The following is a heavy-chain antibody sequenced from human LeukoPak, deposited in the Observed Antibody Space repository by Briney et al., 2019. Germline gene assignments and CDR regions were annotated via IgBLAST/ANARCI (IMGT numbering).Heavy chain of an antibody. D-gene: IGHD6-13*01. Sequence: GGSLRLSCAASGFTFSSYWMSWVRQAPGKGLEWVANIKQDGSEKYYVDPVKGRFTISRDNAKNSLYLQMNSLRAEDTAVYYCARTESGYSSSWYLRHYYYYYMDVWGKGTTVTVSS. V-gene: IGHV3-7*01. CDR2: IKQDGSEK. CDR1: GFTFSSYW. J-gene: IGHJ6*03. CDR3: ARTESGYSSSWYLRHYYYYYMDV.